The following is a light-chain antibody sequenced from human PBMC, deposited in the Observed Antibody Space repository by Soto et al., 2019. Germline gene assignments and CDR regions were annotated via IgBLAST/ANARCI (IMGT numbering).Light chain of an antibody. Sequence: DIQMTQSPSSLSASVGDRVTITCRASQGISTYLNWYQQKPGKAPKLLIYAASSLKNGFPTTFSGSSLETDFILTISSLQPEDFATYSCHQSYSTTWTFGQGTKVEIE. J-gene: IGKJ1*01. V-gene: IGKV1-39*01. CDR1: QGISTY. CDR2: AAS. CDR3: HQSYSTTWT.